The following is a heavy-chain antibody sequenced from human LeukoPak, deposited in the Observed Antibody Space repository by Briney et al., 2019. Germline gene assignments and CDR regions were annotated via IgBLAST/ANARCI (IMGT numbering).Heavy chain of an antibody. Sequence: PSETLSLTCTVSGGSISSYYWSWIRQPPGKGLEWIGYIYYSGSTSYNPSLESRVTISVDTSNNLFSLKLSSVTAADTAVYYCAKDYYDSSGPWTYYYYYGMDVWGQGTTVTVSS. V-gene: IGHV4-59*12. J-gene: IGHJ6*02. CDR3: AKDYYDSSGPWTYYYYYGMDV. CDR1: GGSISSYY. CDR2: IYYSGST. D-gene: IGHD3-22*01.